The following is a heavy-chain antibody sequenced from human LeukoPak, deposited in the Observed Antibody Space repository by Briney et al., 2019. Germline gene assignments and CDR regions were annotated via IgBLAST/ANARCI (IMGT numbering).Heavy chain of an antibody. CDR1: GFTFSSYW. CDR2: INSDGSST. Sequence: TGGSLRLSCAASGFTFSSYWMHWVRQAPGKGLVWVPRINSDGSSTSYADSVKGRFTISRDNAKNTLYLQMNSLRAEDTAVYYCASSGSYYNNWFDPWGQGTLVTVSS. D-gene: IGHD1-26*01. V-gene: IGHV3-74*01. CDR3: ASSGSYYNNWFDP. J-gene: IGHJ5*02.